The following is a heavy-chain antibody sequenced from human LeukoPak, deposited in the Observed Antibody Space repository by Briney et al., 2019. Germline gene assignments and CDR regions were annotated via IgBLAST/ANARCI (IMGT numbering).Heavy chain of an antibody. CDR2: ISYDGSNK. CDR1: GFTFSTYA. D-gene: IGHD3-3*01. CDR3: ARGSLPYYDFWSGYSFRYYYYYMDV. J-gene: IGHJ6*03. Sequence: GGSLRLSCAASGFTFSTYAMHWVRQAPGKGLEWVAAISYDGSNKNYADSVKGRFTISRDNSKNTLSLQMNSLRPEDTAMYYCARGSLPYYDFWSGYSFRYYYYYMDVWGKGTTVTVSS. V-gene: IGHV3-30*04.